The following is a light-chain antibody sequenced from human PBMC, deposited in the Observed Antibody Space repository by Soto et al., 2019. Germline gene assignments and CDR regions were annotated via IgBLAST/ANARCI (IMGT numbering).Light chain of an antibody. CDR1: SSDVGGYNY. J-gene: IGLJ2*01. V-gene: IGLV2-14*03. CDR3: SSYTSSSSVV. Sequence: QSVLTQPASVSGSPGQSITISCTGTSSDVGGYNYVSWYQQHPGKAPKLMIYDVSNRPSGVSNRFSGSKSGNTASLTFSGLQAEDEADYYCSSYTSSSSVVFGGGTKLTVL. CDR2: DVS.